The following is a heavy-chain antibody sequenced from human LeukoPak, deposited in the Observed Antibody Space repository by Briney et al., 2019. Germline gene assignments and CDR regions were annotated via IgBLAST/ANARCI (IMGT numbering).Heavy chain of an antibody. D-gene: IGHD5-24*01. CDR1: GGSFSGYY. CDR3: ARGTDAYKIGNI. Sequence: SETLSLTCAVFGGSFSGYYLPWIRQSPGKGLEWVGEVHPTEGGHYNPSLESRVTMSVDTSKTQLSLRMNSVTVADTAVYFCARGTDAYKIGNIWGQGSLVTVSS. CDR2: VHPTEGG. J-gene: IGHJ4*02. V-gene: IGHV4-34*01.